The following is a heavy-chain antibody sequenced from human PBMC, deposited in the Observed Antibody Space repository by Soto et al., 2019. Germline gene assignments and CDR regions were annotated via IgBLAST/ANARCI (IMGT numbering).Heavy chain of an antibody. Sequence: SVKVSCKASGGTFSSYTISWVRQAPGQGPEWMGRIIPILGIANYAQKFQGRVTITADKSTSTAYMELSSLRSEDTAVYYCARDAPYYYGSGSYYRNYYYYMDVWGKGTTVTVSS. CDR3: ARDAPYYYGSGSYYRNYYYYMDV. D-gene: IGHD3-10*01. V-gene: IGHV1-69*04. CDR2: IIPILGIA. CDR1: GGTFSSYT. J-gene: IGHJ6*03.